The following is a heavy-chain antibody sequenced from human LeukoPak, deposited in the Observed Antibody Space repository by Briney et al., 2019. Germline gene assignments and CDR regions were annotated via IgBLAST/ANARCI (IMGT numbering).Heavy chain of an antibody. D-gene: IGHD3-3*01. CDR3: ARATETIFGVVTEYYFDY. Sequence: GGSLRLSCAASGFTFSSYAMSWVRQAPGKGLEWVSAISGSGGSTYYADSVKGRFTISRDNSKNTLYLQMNSLRAEDTAVYYCARATETIFGVVTEYYFDYWGQGTLVTVSS. CDR1: GFTFSSYA. J-gene: IGHJ4*02. V-gene: IGHV3-23*01. CDR2: ISGSGGST.